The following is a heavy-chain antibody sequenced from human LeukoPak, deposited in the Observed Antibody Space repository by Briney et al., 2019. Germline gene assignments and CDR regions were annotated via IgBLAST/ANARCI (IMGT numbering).Heavy chain of an antibody. J-gene: IGHJ4*02. V-gene: IGHV3-21*04. D-gene: IGHD6-13*01. CDR2: ISSSSSYI. Sequence: PGGSLRLSCAASGFTFSSYSMNWVRQAPGKGLEWVSPISSSSSYIYYADSVKGRFTISRDNAKNSLYLQMNSLRAEDTAVYYCAKSALWIAAAEIDYWGQGTLVTVSS. CDR3: AKSALWIAAAEIDY. CDR1: GFTFSSYS.